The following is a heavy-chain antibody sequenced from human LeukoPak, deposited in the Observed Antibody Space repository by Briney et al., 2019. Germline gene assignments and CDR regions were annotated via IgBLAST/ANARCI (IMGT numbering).Heavy chain of an antibody. Sequence: PGGSLRLSCAASGFSFYSYDMTWVRQAPGKGLEWVAVIWYDGSNKYYADSVKGRFTISRDNSKNTLYLQMNSLRAEDTAVYYCARATPYYDFWSGYLEYWGQGTLVTVSS. J-gene: IGHJ4*02. V-gene: IGHV3-33*08. CDR3: ARATPYYDFWSGYLEY. CDR2: IWYDGSNK. D-gene: IGHD3-3*01. CDR1: GFSFYSYD.